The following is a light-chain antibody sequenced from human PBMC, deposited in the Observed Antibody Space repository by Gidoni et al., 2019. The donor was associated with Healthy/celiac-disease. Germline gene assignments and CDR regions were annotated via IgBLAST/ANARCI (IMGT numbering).Light chain of an antibody. Sequence: SYELTQPPSVSVSPGQTASITCSGDKLGDKYACWYQQRPGQSPVLVIYQDSKRPSGIPERLSGSNSVNTATLTISGTQAMDEADYYCQAWDISTYVVFGGGTKLTVL. CDR2: QDS. J-gene: IGLJ2*01. CDR3: QAWDISTYVV. CDR1: KLGDKY. V-gene: IGLV3-1*01.